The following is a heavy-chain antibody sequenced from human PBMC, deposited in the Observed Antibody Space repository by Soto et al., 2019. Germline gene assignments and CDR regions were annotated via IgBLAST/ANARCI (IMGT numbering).Heavy chain of an antibody. J-gene: IGHJ4*02. Sequence: SETLSLTCTVSGGSISSGDYYWSWIRQPPGKGLEWIGYIYYSGSTYYNPSLKSRVTISVDTSKNQFSLKLRSVTAADTAVYYCARTTYCGGDCFSGSDYWGQGTLVTVSS. CDR3: ARTTYCGGDCFSGSDY. D-gene: IGHD2-21*02. V-gene: IGHV4-30-4*02. CDR2: IYYSGST. CDR1: GGSISSGDYY.